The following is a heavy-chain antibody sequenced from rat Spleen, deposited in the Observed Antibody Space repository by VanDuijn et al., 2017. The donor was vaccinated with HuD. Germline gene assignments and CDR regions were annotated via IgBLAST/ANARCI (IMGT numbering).Heavy chain of an antibody. J-gene: IGHJ2*01. CDR3: ARGRSYPGITPFDY. CDR2: IWTVGST. Sequence: VHLKESGPGLVQPSQTLSLTCTVSGFSLTDFSVNWVRQPPGKGLEWMGVIWTVGSTAYNSLLKSRLSVSRDTSKSQVFLKMNSLQTEDTATYYCARGRSYPGITPFDYWGQGVMVTVSS. CDR1: GFSLTDFS. D-gene: IGHD1-4*01. V-gene: IGHV2S63*01.